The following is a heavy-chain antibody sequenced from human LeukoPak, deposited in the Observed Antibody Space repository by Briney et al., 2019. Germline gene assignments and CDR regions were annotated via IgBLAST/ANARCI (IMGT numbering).Heavy chain of an antibody. D-gene: IGHD2-15*01. CDR3: ARSVVVAATIDY. J-gene: IGHJ4*02. Sequence: XXXGXXWIATIYYTGGTYYNPSLKSRVTMSVDTSKNQFSLKVSSVTAADTAVYYCARSVVVAATIDYWGQGTLVTVSS. CDR2: IYYTGGT. V-gene: IGHV4-39*01.